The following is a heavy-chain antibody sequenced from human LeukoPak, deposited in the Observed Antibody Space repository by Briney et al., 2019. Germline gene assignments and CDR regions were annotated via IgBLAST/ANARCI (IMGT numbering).Heavy chain of an antibody. CDR2: IYTSGTT. CDR3: ARQYSSSSFFDY. Sequence: SETLSLTSTVSGGSISNYYWSWIRQPPGKGLEWIGYIYTSGTTNYNPSLKSRVTMSVDTSKNQSSLRLSSVTAADTAVYYCARQYSSSSFFDYWGQGTLVTVSS. J-gene: IGHJ4*02. D-gene: IGHD6-6*01. CDR1: GGSISNYY. V-gene: IGHV4-4*09.